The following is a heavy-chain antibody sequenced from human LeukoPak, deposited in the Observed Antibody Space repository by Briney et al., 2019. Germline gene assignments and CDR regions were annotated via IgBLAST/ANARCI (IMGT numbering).Heavy chain of an antibody. J-gene: IGHJ4*02. CDR2: ISAYNGKT. CDR1: GYSFTSYG. D-gene: IGHD3-22*01. Sequence: ASVKVSCKASGYSFTSYGLNWVRQAPGQGLEWMGWISAYNGKTFYAEKFQGRVTMTRNTSISTAYMELSSLRSEDTAVYYCARAGRNYYDSSGYYSCPDYWGQGTLVTVSS. CDR3: ARAGRNYYDSSGYYSCPDY. V-gene: IGHV1-8*02.